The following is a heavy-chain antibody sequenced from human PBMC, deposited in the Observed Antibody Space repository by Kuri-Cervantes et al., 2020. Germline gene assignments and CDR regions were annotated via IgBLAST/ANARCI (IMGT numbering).Heavy chain of an antibody. CDR1: GYSFTSYW. CDR3: ASANWGSLSGAFDI. V-gene: IGHV5-51*01. D-gene: IGHD7-27*01. J-gene: IGHJ3*02. Sequence: GGSLRLSCKGSGYSFTSYWIGWVRQTPGKGLEWMGIIYPGDSDTRYSPSFQGQVTISADKSISTAYLQWSSLKASDTAMYYCASANWGSLSGAFDIWGQGTMVTVSS. CDR2: IYPGDSDT.